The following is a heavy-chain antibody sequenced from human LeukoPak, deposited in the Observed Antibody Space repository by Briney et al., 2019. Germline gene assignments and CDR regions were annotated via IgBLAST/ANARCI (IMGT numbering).Heavy chain of an antibody. Sequence: ASVKVSCKASGYTFTGYYMHWVRQAPGQGLEWMGWINPNSGGTNYAKKFQGRVTMTRDTSISTAYMELSRLRSDDTAVYYCARDGGDIVVVPAAPFRWFDPWGQGTLVTVSS. J-gene: IGHJ5*02. CDR2: INPNSGGT. D-gene: IGHD2-2*01. CDR1: GYTFTGYY. CDR3: ARDGGDIVVVPAAPFRWFDP. V-gene: IGHV1-2*02.